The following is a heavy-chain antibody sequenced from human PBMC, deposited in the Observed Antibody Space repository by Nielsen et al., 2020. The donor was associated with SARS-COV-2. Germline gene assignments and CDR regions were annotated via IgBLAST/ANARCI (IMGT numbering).Heavy chain of an antibody. CDR2: IAKDGSTE. CDR3: ARSLLGTGAPDDY. V-gene: IGHV3-30*03. Sequence: SLKISCAASGFTFSDYGMHWVRQAPGKGLEWVTVIAKDGSTEYYANSVRGRFTISRDNSKNTLYLQMNSLRTEDTAVYSCARSLLGTGAPDDYWGQGTLVIVSS. CDR1: GFTFSDYG. J-gene: IGHJ4*02. D-gene: IGHD1-26*01.